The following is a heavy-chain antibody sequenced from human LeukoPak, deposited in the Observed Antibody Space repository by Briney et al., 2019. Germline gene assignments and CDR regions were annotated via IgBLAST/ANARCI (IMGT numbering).Heavy chain of an antibody. J-gene: IGHJ6*03. D-gene: IGHD6-6*01. V-gene: IGHV4-39*07. Sequence: SETLSLTCTVSGGSISSSSYYWGFIRQPPGKGLEWIGSIYYSGSTNYNPSLKSRVTISVDTSKNQFSLKLSSVTAADTAVYYCARFGAARPEYYYYMDVWGKGTTVTVSS. CDR2: IYYSGST. CDR3: ARFGAARPEYYYYMDV. CDR1: GGSISSSSYY.